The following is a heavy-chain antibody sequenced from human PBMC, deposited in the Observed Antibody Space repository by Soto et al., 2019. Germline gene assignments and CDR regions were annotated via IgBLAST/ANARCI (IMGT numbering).Heavy chain of an antibody. D-gene: IGHD3-3*01. CDR1: GYTFTGYY. CDR2: INPRSGGT. J-gene: IGHJ5*01. CDR3: ARDRGIFGVVITPNWFDS. Sequence: ASVKVSCKAFGYTFTGYYIHWGRQAPGQGLEWMGWINPRSGGTNYAQKFQGRVTMTRDTSINKAYMELSRLRSDDTAVYYCARDRGIFGVVITPNWFDSWGQGTLVTVSS. V-gene: IGHV1-2*02.